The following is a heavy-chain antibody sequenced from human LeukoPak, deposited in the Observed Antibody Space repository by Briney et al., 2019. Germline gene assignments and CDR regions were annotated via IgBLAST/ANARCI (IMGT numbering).Heavy chain of an antibody. Sequence: GGSLRLSCAASGFTFSDYYMSWIRQAPGKGLEWVSYISSSGSPIYYADSVKGRFTISRDNAKNSLYLQMNSLRADDTAVYYCARRAGAYSHPYDYWGQGTLVTVSS. V-gene: IGHV3-11*01. D-gene: IGHD4/OR15-4a*01. CDR3: ARRAGAYSHPYDY. CDR2: ISSSGSPI. CDR1: GFTFSDYY. J-gene: IGHJ4*02.